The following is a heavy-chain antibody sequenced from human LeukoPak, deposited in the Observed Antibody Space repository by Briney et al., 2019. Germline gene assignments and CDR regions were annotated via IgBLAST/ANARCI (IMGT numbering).Heavy chain of an antibody. V-gene: IGHV3-30*02. CDR2: IRYDGSNK. Sequence: GGSLRLSCAASGFTFSSYGMHWVRQAPGKGLEWVAFIRYDGSNKYYADSVKGRFTISRDNSKNTLYLQMNSLTAEDTAVYYCACISIVVVPAAYWFDPWGQGTLVTVSS. CDR3: ACISIVVVPAAYWFDP. J-gene: IGHJ5*02. CDR1: GFTFSSYG. D-gene: IGHD2-2*01.